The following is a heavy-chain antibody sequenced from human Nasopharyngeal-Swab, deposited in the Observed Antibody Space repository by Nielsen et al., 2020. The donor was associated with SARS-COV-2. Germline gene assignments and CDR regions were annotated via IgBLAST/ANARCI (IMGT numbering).Heavy chain of an antibody. J-gene: IGHJ6*02. CDR3: ARDRSNWGSYYYYGMDV. CDR1: GFTFSTYS. CDR2: ISSSSTYI. D-gene: IGHD7-27*01. V-gene: IGHV3-21*01. Sequence: GESLKISCAASGFTFSTYSMNWVRQAPGKGLEWVSSISSSSTYIYYADSVKGRFTISRDNAKNSLYLQMSILRAEDTAVYYCARDRSNWGSYYYYGMDVWGQGTTVTVSS.